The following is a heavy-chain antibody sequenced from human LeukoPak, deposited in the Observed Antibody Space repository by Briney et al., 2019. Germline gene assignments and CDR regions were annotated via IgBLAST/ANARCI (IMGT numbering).Heavy chain of an antibody. J-gene: IGHJ4*02. Sequence: SETLSLTCTVSGGSISSGGYYWSWTRQHPGKGLEWIGYIYYSGSTYYNPSLKSRVTISVDTSKNQFSLKLSSVTAADTAVYYCARWGRRGAIFDYWGQGTLVTVSS. V-gene: IGHV4-31*03. CDR2: IYYSGST. CDR3: ARWGRRGAIFDY. D-gene: IGHD3-10*01. CDR1: GGSISSGGYY.